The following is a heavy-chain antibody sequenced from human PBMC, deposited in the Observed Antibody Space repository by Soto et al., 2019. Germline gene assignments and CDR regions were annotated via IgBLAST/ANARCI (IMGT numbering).Heavy chain of an antibody. CDR2: IKSKSAGETT. V-gene: IGHV3-15*05. J-gene: IGHJ4*02. Sequence: EVQLVESGGGLVKPGGSLRLSCAASGFSFRTTWMAWVRQAPGKGLEWVGRIKSKSAGETTDYADPVKGRFTIPRDDSKDKLYLHMDSLETGDTAVYYYSTGSPFSGSAFDYWGQGTMVTVSS. D-gene: IGHD1-26*01. CDR3: STGSPFSGSAFDY. CDR1: GFSFRTTW.